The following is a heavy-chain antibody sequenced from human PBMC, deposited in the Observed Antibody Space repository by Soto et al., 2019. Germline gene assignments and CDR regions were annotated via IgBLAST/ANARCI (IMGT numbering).Heavy chain of an antibody. Sequence: EVQLVESGGGLVKPGGSLRLSCAASGFTFSNAWMNWVRQAPGKGLEWVGRIKSKTDGGTTDYAAPVKGRFTISRDDSKNTLYLQMNSLKTEDTAVYYCTTGWSTRVRPTRGGGEVGWGQGTLVTVSS. CDR3: TTGWSTRVRPTRGGGEVG. CDR1: GFTFSNAW. J-gene: IGHJ4*02. D-gene: IGHD3-16*01. CDR2: IKSKTDGGTT. V-gene: IGHV3-15*07.